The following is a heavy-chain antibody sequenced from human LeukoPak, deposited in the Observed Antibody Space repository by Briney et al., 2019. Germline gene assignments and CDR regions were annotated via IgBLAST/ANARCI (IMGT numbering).Heavy chain of an antibody. V-gene: IGHV4-59*01. CDR2: IYYSGST. CDR3: ARDTRYCSSTSCPVDGMDV. Sequence: SETLSLTCTVSGGSISSYYWSWIRQPAGKGLEWIGYIYYSGSTNYNPSLKSRVTISVDTSKNQFSLKLSSVTAADTAVYYCARDTRYCSSTSCPVDGMDVWGQGTTVTVSS. J-gene: IGHJ6*02. D-gene: IGHD2-2*01. CDR1: GGSISSYY.